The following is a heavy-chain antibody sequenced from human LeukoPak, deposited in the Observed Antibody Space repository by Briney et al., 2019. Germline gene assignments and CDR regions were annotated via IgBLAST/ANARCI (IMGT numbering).Heavy chain of an antibody. CDR1: GFTISNYD. V-gene: IGHV3-30*03. D-gene: IGHD2-15*01. J-gene: IGHJ3*02. CDR2: ISYDGSNK. CDR3: ATARGVFDI. Sequence: GGSLRLSCAASGFTISNYDMHWVRQAPGKGLEWVALISYDGSNKYYADSVKGRFTISRDNSKNTLYLQMNSLRAEDTAVYYCATARGVFDIWGQGTMVTVSS.